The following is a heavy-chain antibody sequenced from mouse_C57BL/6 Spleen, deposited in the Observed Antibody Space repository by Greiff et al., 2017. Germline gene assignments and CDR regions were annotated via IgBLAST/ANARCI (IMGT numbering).Heavy chain of an antibody. V-gene: IGHV1-59*01. CDR1: GYTFTSYW. CDR3: ARPLYGSRGGDAMDY. CDR2: IDPSDSYT. D-gene: IGHD1-1*01. J-gene: IGHJ4*01. Sequence: QVQLKQPGAELVRPGTSVKLSCKASGYTFTSYWMHWVKQRPGQGLEWIGVIDPSDSYTNYNQKFKGKATLTVDTSSSTAYMQLSSLTSEDSAVYYCARPLYGSRGGDAMDYWGQGTSVTVSS.